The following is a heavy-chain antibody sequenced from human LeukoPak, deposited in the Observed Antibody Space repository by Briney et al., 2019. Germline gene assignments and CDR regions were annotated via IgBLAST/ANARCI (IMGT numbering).Heavy chain of an antibody. D-gene: IGHD3-16*01. J-gene: IGHJ4*02. CDR1: GFTFSSYG. V-gene: IGHV3-33*01. Sequence: HPGRSLRLSYAASGFTFSSYGMHWVRQAPGKGLEWVAVIWYDGSNKYYADSVKGRFTISRDNSKNTLYLQMNSLRAEDTAVYYCARGGYGHLDYWGQGTLVTVSS. CDR3: ARGGYGHLDY. CDR2: IWYDGSNK.